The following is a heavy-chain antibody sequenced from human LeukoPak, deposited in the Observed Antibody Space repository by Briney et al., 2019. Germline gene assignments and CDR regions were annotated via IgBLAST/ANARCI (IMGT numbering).Heavy chain of an antibody. D-gene: IGHD3-22*01. CDR3: ARVYYDSSGPESYFDY. Sequence: TGGSLRLSCAASGFTFSSYGMHWVRQAPGKGLEWVAFIRYDGSNKYYADSVKGRFTISRDNSKNTLYLQMGSLRAEDMAVYYCARVYYDSSGPESYFDYWGQGTLVTVSS. CDR2: IRYDGSNK. CDR1: GFTFSSYG. J-gene: IGHJ4*02. V-gene: IGHV3-30*02.